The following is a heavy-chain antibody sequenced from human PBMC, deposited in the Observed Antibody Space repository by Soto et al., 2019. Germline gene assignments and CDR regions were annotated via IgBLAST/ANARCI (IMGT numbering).Heavy chain of an antibody. Sequence: SETLSLTCIVSGESISSSSYYWGWIRQPPGKGLEWSGIIYYSGRTYYNPSFKSRVTISIDTSKNQFSLKLSSVTATDTAVYYCARQRTTVVTQAYFDHWGQGALVTVSS. CDR1: GESISSSSYY. J-gene: IGHJ4*02. D-gene: IGHD2-21*02. CDR3: ARQRTTVVTQAYFDH. V-gene: IGHV4-39*01. CDR2: IYYSGRT.